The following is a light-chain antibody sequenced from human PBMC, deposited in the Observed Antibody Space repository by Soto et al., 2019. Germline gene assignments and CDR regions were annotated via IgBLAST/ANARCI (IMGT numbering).Light chain of an antibody. CDR3: CSYTGSYVV. CDR2: DVS. CDR1: SSDVGGYNY. V-gene: IGLV2-11*01. J-gene: IGLJ2*01. Sequence: QSALTQPRSVSGSPGQSVTISCTGTSSDVGGYNYVSWYQQHPGKAPKLMIYDVSKRPSGVPDRFSGSKSGNTASLTISGLQAEDEAGYYSCSYTGSYVVFGGGTKLTVL.